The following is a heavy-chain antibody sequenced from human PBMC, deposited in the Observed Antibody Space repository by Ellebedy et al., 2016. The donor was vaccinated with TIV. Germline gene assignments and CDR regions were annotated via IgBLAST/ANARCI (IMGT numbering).Heavy chain of an antibody. CDR1: GGSISSSNW. J-gene: IGHJ4*02. CDR2: IYHSGST. Sequence: SETLSLXXAVSGGSISSSNWWSWVRQPPGKGLEWIGEIYHSGSTNYNPSLKSRVTISVDKSKNQFSLKLSSVTAADTAVYYCARAKNGVRGVICYWGQGTLVTVSS. D-gene: IGHD3-10*01. CDR3: ARAKNGVRGVICY. V-gene: IGHV4-4*02.